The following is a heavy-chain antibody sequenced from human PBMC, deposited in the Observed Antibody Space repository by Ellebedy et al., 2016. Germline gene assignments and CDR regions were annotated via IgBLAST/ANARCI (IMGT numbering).Heavy chain of an antibody. Sequence: GESLKISCAASAFPFSRYWMSWVRQAPGKGLECVSSISGSGNSTYYADSVKGRFTISRDNSKNTLYMQMNSLRAEDTAVYYCASFSGSYRNLDYWGQGTLVTVSS. D-gene: IGHD1-26*01. CDR3: ASFSGSYRNLDY. V-gene: IGHV3-23*01. CDR1: AFPFSRYW. CDR2: ISGSGNST. J-gene: IGHJ4*02.